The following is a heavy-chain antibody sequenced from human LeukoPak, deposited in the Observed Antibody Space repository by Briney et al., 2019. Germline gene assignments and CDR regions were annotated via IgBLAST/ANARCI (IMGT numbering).Heavy chain of an antibody. CDR1: GGSISIYY. J-gene: IGHJ6*03. CDR2: IFTSGIT. Sequence: SETLSLTCTVSGGSISIYYWNWIRQPAGKGLEWIGRIFTSGITNYDPSLKSRVTMSVDASKNQFSLNLSSVTAADTAVYYCARESSGNYYNPLGYMDVWGKGTTVTVSS. CDR3: ARESSGNYYNPLGYMDV. D-gene: IGHD3-10*01. V-gene: IGHV4-4*07.